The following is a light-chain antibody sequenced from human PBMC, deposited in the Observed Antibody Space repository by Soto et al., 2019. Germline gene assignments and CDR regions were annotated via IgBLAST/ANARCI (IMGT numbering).Light chain of an antibody. CDR3: SSYTTTSTQV. CDR2: EVS. Sequence: QSALTQPASVSGSPGQSITLSCTGTSNDVGGYDYVSWYQHHPGKAPKLMIYEVSNRPSGISNRFSGSKSGNTASLTISGLQVEDEADYYCSSYTTTSTQVFGGGTKLTVL. CDR1: SNDVGGYDY. J-gene: IGLJ2*01. V-gene: IGLV2-14*01.